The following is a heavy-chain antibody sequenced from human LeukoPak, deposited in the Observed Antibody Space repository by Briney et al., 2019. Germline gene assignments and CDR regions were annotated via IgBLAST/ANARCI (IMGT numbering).Heavy chain of an antibody. J-gene: IGHJ4*02. CDR3: SRQGCTTTSCHTIDS. D-gene: IGHD2-2*02. CDR1: GYSFTSYW. V-gene: IGHV5-51*01. CDR2: IYPGDSDT. Sequence: GESLKISCKGSGYSFTSYWIAWVRQMPGKGLEWMGIIYPGDSDTRYSPSFQGQVTISVDKSISTAYLQWSSLKASDTAMYYCSRQGCTTTSCHTIDSWGQGTLVTVSS.